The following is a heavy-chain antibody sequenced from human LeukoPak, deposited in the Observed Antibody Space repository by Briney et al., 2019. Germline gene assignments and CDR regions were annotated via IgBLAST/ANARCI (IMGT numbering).Heavy chain of an antibody. D-gene: IGHD2-2*01. CDR3: ARVLPVASRDY. Sequence: PGGSLRLSCAASGFTFSTYWMSWVRQAPEKGLEWVANIKQDGSDKFYVDSVKGRFTISRDNAKNSMYLQMSSLRAEDTAIYYCARVLPVASRDYWGQGTLVTVSS. J-gene: IGHJ4*02. V-gene: IGHV3-7*01. CDR1: GFTFSTYW. CDR2: IKQDGSDK.